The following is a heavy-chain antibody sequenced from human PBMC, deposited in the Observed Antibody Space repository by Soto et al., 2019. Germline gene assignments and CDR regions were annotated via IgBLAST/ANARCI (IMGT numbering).Heavy chain of an antibody. CDR2: ISPSSSFL. CDR1: GFSFRSYY. J-gene: IGHJ4*02. CDR3: ARVGTDYGSGSPYYSDY. D-gene: IGHD3-10*01. V-gene: IGHV3-21*06. Sequence: GSLRLSCAASGFSFRSYYMNWVRQAPGRGLEWVSSISPSSSFLSYADSVKGRFTISRDNAKSSVNLQMNSLRAEDTAVYYCARVGTDYGSGSPYYSDYWGQGALVTVSS.